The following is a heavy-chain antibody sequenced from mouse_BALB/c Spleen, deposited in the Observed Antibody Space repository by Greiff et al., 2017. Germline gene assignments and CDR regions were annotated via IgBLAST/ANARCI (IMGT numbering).Heavy chain of an antibody. J-gene: IGHJ4*01. CDR3: ARRAHYYGMDY. CDR2: ISYSGST. Sequence: ESGPGLVKPSQSLSLTCTVTGYSITSDYAWNWIRQFPGNKLEWMGYISYSGSTSYNPSLKSRISITRDTSKNQFFLQLNSVTTEDTATYYCARRAHYYGMDYWGQGTSVTVSS. V-gene: IGHV3-2*02. CDR1: GYSITSDYA. D-gene: IGHD3-3*01.